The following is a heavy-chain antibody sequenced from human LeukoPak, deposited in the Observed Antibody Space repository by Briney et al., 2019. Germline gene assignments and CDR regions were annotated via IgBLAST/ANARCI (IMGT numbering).Heavy chain of an antibody. CDR1: GGFLSGYY. V-gene: IGHV4-59*01. Sequence: PSETLSLTCTVSGGFLSGYYWNWIRQSPGKGLEWIGYIFYTGDTDYNPSLRSRVTMSVDRSNNRFSLQLASVTTADSAFYYCARAYRLTSPRGFDPWGPGILVTVSS. J-gene: IGHJ5*02. CDR2: IFYTGDT. CDR3: ARAYRLTSPRGFDP. D-gene: IGHD3-16*02.